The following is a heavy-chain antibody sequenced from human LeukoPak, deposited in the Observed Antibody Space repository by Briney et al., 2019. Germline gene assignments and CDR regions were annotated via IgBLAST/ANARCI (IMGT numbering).Heavy chain of an antibody. J-gene: IGHJ4*02. CDR2: ISSSGSTI. D-gene: IGHD3-22*01. CDR1: GFTFSSYE. CDR3: ARGDLGYYYDRSGPIDY. Sequence: GGSLRLSCAASGFTFSSYEMNWVRQAPGKGLEWVSYISSSGSTIYYADSVKGRFTISRDNAKNSLYLQMNSLRAEDTAVYYCARGDLGYYYDRSGPIDYWGQGNLVTVSS. V-gene: IGHV3-48*03.